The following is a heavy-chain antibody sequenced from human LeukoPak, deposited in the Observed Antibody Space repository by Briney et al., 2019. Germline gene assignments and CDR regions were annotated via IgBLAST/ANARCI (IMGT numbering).Heavy chain of an antibody. D-gene: IGHD3-3*01. J-gene: IGHJ6*03. CDR2: ISSSSRYI. Sequence: GGSLRFSCAASGFTFSSYSMNWVRQAPGKGLEWVSSISSSSRYIYYADSVKGRFTISRDNAKNSLYLQMNSLRAEDTAVYYCARDSTRVRYDFWSGYYPYYMDVWGKGTTVTVSS. CDR1: GFTFSSYS. CDR3: ARDSTRVRYDFWSGYYPYYMDV. V-gene: IGHV3-21*01.